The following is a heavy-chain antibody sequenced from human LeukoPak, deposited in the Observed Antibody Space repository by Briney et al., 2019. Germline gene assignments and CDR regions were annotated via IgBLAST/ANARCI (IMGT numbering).Heavy chain of an antibody. Sequence: PGGSLRLSCAASGFAFSDYYMGWVRQAPGRGLECVSYISSGGTSIDCADSVKGRFTISRDNAKHSVYLQMNSLRAEGTAVYYCARWSVGYDYWGRGTLVTVSS. CDR2: ISSGGTSI. D-gene: IGHD3-3*01. CDR3: ARWSVGYDY. J-gene: IGHJ4*02. CDR1: GFAFSDYY. V-gene: IGHV3-11*01.